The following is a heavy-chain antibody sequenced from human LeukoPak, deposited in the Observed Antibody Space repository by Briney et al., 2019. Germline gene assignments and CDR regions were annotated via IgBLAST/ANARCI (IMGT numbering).Heavy chain of an antibody. V-gene: IGHV4-39*02. CDR1: GGSIRSGSHY. D-gene: IGHD3-22*01. CDR3: AKRDDSGGNLVDL. Sequence: SETLSLTCTVSGGSIRSGSHYWVWIRQPPGKGLEWIGSIYYSGSTYYNSYLENRVTISIDTSKNHFSLRLRSLSAADTSVYYCAKRDDSGGNLVDLWGQGTLVTVSS. J-gene: IGHJ4*02. CDR2: IYYSGST.